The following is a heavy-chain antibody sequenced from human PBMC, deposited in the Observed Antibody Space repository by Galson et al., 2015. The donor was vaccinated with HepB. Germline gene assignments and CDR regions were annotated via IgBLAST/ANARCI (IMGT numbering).Heavy chain of an antibody. CDR3: ARSQMATASHDAFDI. D-gene: IGHD5-24*01. J-gene: IGHJ3*02. V-gene: IGHV2-70*04. CDR2: IDWDDDK. Sequence: PALVKPTQTLTLTCTFSGFSLSTSGMRVSWIRQPPGKALEWLARIDWDDDKFYSTPLKTRLTISKDTSKNQVVLTMTNMDPVDTATYYCARSQMATASHDAFDIWGQGTMVTVSS. CDR1: GFSLSTSGMR.